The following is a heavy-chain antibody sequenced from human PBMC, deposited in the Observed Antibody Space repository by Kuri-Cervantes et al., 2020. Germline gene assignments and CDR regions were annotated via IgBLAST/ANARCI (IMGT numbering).Heavy chain of an antibody. CDR1: GGSISSYC. D-gene: IGHD6-19*01. J-gene: IGHJ3*02. V-gene: IGHV4-59*01. CDR3: ARAWSSGWQKDAFDI. Sequence: SETLSLTCTVSGGSISSYCWSWIRQPPGKGLEWIGYIYYSGSTNYNPSLKSRVTISVDTSKNQFSLKLSSVTAADTAVYYCARAWSSGWQKDAFDIWGQGTMVTVSS. CDR2: IYYSGST.